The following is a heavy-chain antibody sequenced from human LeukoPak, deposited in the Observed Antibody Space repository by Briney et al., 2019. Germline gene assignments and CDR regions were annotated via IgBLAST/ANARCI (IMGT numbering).Heavy chain of an antibody. CDR1: GDSVSSHSSA. Sequence: SQTLSLTCALSGDSVSSHSSAWNWIRQSPSRGLEWLGRTYYRSKSYHDYAVSVRSRISINPDTSKNQFSLQLTSVTPEDTAVYYCARDPAYNYGMDVWGQGTTVTVSS. J-gene: IGHJ6*02. CDR2: TYYRSKSYH. V-gene: IGHV6-1*01. D-gene: IGHD2-2*01. CDR3: ARDPAYNYGMDV.